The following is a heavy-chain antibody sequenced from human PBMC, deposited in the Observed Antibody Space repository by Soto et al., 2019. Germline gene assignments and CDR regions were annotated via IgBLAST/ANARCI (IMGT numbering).Heavy chain of an antibody. CDR3: ARRRGSNGWFDL. Sequence: QVQLVQSGAEVKKPGASVKVSCKASGYTFINYDINWVRQAPGQGLEWVGWMNPDSGNTGYAQNFQGRVTMTGNTSISSVYMELSSLTSEDTAVYYCARRRGSNGWFDLWGQGTLVTVSS. CDR1: GYTFINYD. V-gene: IGHV1-8*01. D-gene: IGHD2-8*01. CDR2: MNPDSGNT. J-gene: IGHJ5*02.